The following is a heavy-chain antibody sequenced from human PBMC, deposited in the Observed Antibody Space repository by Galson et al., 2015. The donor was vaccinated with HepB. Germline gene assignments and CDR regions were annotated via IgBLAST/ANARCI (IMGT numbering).Heavy chain of an antibody. CDR2: IYSGDSET. CDR1: GYSFSNYW. J-gene: IGHJ3*02. V-gene: IGHV5-51*01. Sequence: QSGAEVKNPGDSLKISCKGSGYSFSNYWIGWVRQMPGEGLEWMGIIYSGDSETTYSPSFQGQVTISADKSISTAYLQWSSLKASDTAMYYCARHGHDTNDAFDIWGQGTMVTVSS. CDR3: ARHGHDTNDAFDI. D-gene: IGHD3-22*01.